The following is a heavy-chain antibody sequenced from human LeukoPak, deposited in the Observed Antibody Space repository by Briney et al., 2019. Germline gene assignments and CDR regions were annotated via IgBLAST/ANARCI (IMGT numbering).Heavy chain of an antibody. D-gene: IGHD5-18*01. CDR3: ARRDTAMLNFDY. CDR1: GGSISSGDYY. CDR2: IYYSGST. V-gene: IGHV4-30-4*08. Sequence: SQTLSLTCTVSGGSISSGDYYWSWIRQPPGKGLEWIGYIYYSGSTYYNPSLKSRVTISVDTSKNQFSLKLSSVTAADTAVYYCARRDTAMLNFDYWGQGTLVTVSS. J-gene: IGHJ4*02.